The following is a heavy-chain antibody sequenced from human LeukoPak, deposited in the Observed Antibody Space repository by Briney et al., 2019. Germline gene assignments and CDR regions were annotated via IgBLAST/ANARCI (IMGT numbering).Heavy chain of an antibody. CDR2: MNPNSGNT. CDR1: GYTFASYD. Sequence: ASVKVSCKTSGYTFASYDVNWVRQATGQRLEWMGWMNPNSGNTGYAQNFQGRVTMTRNTSISTAYMELSSLRSEDTAVYYCARVRSKLTSSSPYYFDFWGQGTLVTVSS. V-gene: IGHV1-8*01. D-gene: IGHD2-2*01. J-gene: IGHJ4*02. CDR3: ARVRSKLTSSSPYYFDF.